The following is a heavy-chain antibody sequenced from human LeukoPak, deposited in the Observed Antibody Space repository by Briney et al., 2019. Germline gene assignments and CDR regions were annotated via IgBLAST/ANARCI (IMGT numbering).Heavy chain of an antibody. Sequence: ASVKVSCKASGYTFTSYDINWVRQATGQGLEWMGIINPSGGSTSYAQKFQGRVTMTRDTSTSTVYMELSSLRSEDTAVYYCARDHERVVVVVAASPTGMDVWGQGTTVTVSS. CDR2: INPSGGST. D-gene: IGHD2-15*01. CDR1: GYTFTSYD. V-gene: IGHV1-46*01. J-gene: IGHJ6*02. CDR3: ARDHERVVVVVAASPTGMDV.